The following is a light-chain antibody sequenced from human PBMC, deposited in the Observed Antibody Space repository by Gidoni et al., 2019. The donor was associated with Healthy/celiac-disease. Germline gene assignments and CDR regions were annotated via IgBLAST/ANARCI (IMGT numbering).Light chain of an antibody. Sequence: EIVLTQSPATLSLSPGERATLSCRASQSVSSYLAWYQQKPGQAPRLLIYDASSGSGTDFTLTISSLEPEDFAVYYCQQRSNWPPGITFGPGTKVDIK. CDR2: DAS. CDR3: QQRSNWPPGIT. J-gene: IGKJ3*01. CDR1: QSVSSY. V-gene: IGKV3-11*01.